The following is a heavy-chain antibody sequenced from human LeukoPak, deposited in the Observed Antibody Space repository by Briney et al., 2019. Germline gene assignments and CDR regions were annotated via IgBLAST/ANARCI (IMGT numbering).Heavy chain of an antibody. J-gene: IGHJ4*02. CDR3: AKDMQTWPRFPDY. V-gene: IGHV3-23*01. CDR1: GFTFSSYA. D-gene: IGHD5-12*01. Sequence: PGGSLRLSCAASGFTFSSYAMSWVRQAPGKGLEWVSGINDNGSTRFYAASVKGRFTSPRDNPKNTLYLQMNGLRVEDTAVYYCAKDMQTWPRFPDYWGQGTLVTVSS. CDR2: INDNGSTR.